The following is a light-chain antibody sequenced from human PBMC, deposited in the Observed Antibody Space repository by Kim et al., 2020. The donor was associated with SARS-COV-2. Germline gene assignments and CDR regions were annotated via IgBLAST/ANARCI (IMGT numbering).Light chain of an antibody. CDR2: EDT. CDR3: QAWDSSTWV. J-gene: IGLJ2*01. Sequence: SGAPGQTASITCSGDKLGDKYACWYQQKPGQSPVLVIYEDTKRPSGIPERFSGSNSGNPATLTISGTQAMDEADYYCQAWDSSTWVFGGGTQLTVL. CDR1: KLGDKY. V-gene: IGLV3-1*01.